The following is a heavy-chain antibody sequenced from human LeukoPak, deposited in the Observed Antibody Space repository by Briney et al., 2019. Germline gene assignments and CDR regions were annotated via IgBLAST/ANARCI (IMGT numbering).Heavy chain of an antibody. J-gene: IGHJ3*02. CDR2: ISSSSSYI. CDR3: ASHRFSNADAFDI. Sequence: GGSLRLSCAASGFTFSSYSMNWVRQAPGKGLEWVSSISSSSSYIYYADSVKGRFTISRDNAKNSLYLQMNSLRAEDTAVYYCASHRFSNADAFDIWGQGTMVSVSS. V-gene: IGHV3-21*01. CDR1: GFTFSSYS.